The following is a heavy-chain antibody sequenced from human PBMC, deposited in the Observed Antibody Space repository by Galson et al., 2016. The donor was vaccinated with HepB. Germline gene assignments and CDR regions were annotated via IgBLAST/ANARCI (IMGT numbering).Heavy chain of an antibody. CDR1: GFTLSSYS. V-gene: IGHV3-21*01. Sequence: SLRLSCAASGFTLSSYSMNWVRQAPGKGLEWVSSISSSSSYIYYADSVKGRFTISRDNAKNSLYLQMNSLRAEDTAVYYCASIATTVVLQGYYYMDVWGKGTTVTVSS. CDR3: ASIATTVVLQGYYYMDV. D-gene: IGHD6-13*01. CDR2: ISSSSSYI. J-gene: IGHJ6*03.